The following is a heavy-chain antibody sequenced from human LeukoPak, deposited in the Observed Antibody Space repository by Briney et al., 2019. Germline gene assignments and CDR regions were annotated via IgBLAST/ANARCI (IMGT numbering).Heavy chain of an antibody. CDR1: GYTFTGYY. CDR3: ARGRLLGVFLDY. V-gene: IGHV1-2*02. D-gene: IGHD3-16*01. CDR2: INPNSGGT. J-gene: IGHJ4*02. Sequence: ASVKVSCKASGYTFTGYYMHWVRQAPGQGLEWMGWINPNSGGTNYAQRFQGRVTMTRDTSISTAYMELSRLRSDDTAVYYCARGRLLGVFLDYWGQGTLVTVSS.